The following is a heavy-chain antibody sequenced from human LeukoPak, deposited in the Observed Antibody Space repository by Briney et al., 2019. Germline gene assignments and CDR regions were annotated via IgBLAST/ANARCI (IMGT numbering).Heavy chain of an antibody. Sequence: ASVKVSCKASGYTFTSYAMHWVRQAPGQGLEWMGWTTPSGGTNYPQKFQGRVAITRDTSITTAYMDLSRLTSDDTAVYYCARDRYGDGFAHFDYRGQGALVTVSS. D-gene: IGHD5-24*01. CDR1: GYTFTSYA. V-gene: IGHV1-2*02. J-gene: IGHJ4*02. CDR3: ARDRYGDGFAHFDY. CDR2: TTPSGGT.